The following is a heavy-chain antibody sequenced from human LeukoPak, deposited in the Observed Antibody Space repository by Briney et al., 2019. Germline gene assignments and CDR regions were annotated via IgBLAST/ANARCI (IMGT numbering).Heavy chain of an antibody. J-gene: IGHJ5*02. CDR3: AREDGEGFDP. CDR2: ISSSSSKM. CDR1: GFTFSSYG. D-gene: IGHD3-10*01. Sequence: GGSLRLSCAASGFTFSSYGMNWVRQAPGKGLEWVSSISSSSSKMYYADSVKGRFTISRDNAKNSLYLQMNSLRAEDTAVYYCAREDGEGFDPWGQGTLVTVSS. V-gene: IGHV3-21*01.